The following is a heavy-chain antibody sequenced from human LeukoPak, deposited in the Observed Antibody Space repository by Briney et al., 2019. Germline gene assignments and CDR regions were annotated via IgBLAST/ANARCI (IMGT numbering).Heavy chain of an antibody. D-gene: IGHD3-22*01. J-gene: IGHJ4*02. CDR2: TISSSYI. V-gene: IGHV3-21*01. CDR3: ARDSIGITTYDSYFEY. Sequence: GGPLRLSCAAPGFTFSRNSMNWVRQAPGKGLEWVSPTISSSYISYADRVKGRFTISRANAQEALSLRMKSLRVQQTAVYYCARDSIGITTYDSYFEYWGQGTLVTVSS. CDR1: GFTFSRNS.